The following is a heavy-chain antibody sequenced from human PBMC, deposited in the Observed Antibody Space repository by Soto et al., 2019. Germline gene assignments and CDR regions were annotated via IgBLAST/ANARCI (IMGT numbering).Heavy chain of an antibody. J-gene: IGHJ4*02. CDR3: ARAGLYCSGGSCYSGFNDY. V-gene: IGHV6-1*01. CDR1: GDSVSSNSAA. D-gene: IGHD2-15*01. Sequence: QVQLQQSGPGLVKPSQTLSLTCAISGDSVSSNSAAWNWIRQSPSRGLEWLGRTYYRSKWYNDYAVSVKSRITINPDTSKNQFSLQLNSVTPEDTAVYYCARAGLYCSGGSCYSGFNDYWGQGTLVTVSS. CDR2: TYYRSKWYN.